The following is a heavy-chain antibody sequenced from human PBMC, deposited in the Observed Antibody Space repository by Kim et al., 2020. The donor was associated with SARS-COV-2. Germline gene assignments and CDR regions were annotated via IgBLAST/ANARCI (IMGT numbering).Heavy chain of an antibody. CDR1: GFTFSSYG. CDR3: AKSRSGYGPFDF. D-gene: IGHD5-18*01. CDR2: ITYDGSNK. J-gene: IGHJ4*01. V-gene: IGHV3-30*18. Sequence: GGSLRLSCAASGFTFSSYGMHWVRQAPGKGLEWVAVITYDGSNKYYADSVKGRSTISRDNSKNTLSLQMNSLRAEDTPVHYCAKSRSGYGPFDFWGHGTL.